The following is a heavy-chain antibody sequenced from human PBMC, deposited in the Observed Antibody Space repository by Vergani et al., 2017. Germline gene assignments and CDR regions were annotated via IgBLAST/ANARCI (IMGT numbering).Heavy chain of an antibody. CDR2: INHSGIT. D-gene: IGHD6-13*01. J-gene: IGHJ6*03. Sequence: QVHLQQWGAGLLKPSETLSLTCAVYGGSFSGYYWSWIRQPPGKGLEWIGEINHSGITNYNPALKSRGTISVDTSKNQFSLKLSSVAAADTAVYYSASQRGGIAAGAPDCTYMDGWGKGTSVTVSS. V-gene: IGHV4-34*01. CDR3: ASQRGGIAAGAPDCTYMDG. CDR1: GGSFSGYY.